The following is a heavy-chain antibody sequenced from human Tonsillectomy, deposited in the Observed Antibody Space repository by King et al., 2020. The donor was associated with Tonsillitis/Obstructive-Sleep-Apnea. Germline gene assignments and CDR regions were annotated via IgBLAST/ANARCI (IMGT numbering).Heavy chain of an antibody. CDR3: AKDDFGVITYMDV. CDR1: GFIFDDYA. D-gene: IGHD3-3*01. V-gene: IGHV3-9*01. CDR2: ISWNSGSI. J-gene: IGHJ6*03. Sequence: DVQLVESGGGLVQPGRSLRLSCAASGFIFDDYAMHWVRQAPGKGLEWVAGISWNSGSIGYADSVKGRFTISRDNAKNSLYLQMNSLRAEDTALYYCAKDDFGVITYMDVWGKGTTVTVSS.